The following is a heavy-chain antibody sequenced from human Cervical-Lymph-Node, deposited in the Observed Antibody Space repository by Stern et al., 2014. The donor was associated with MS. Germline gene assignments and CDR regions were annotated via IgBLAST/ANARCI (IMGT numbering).Heavy chain of an antibody. CDR2: IDSSRDT. J-gene: IGHJ4*02. V-gene: IGHV3-13*01. CDR1: GFTFTTYD. Sequence: EMQLVESGGGLVQPGGSLRLSCAVSGFTFTTYDMHWVRQTSGQGMEWASTIDSSRDTFYPASMKGRSTISRDNAKNTFYLQMNSLRAGDTTVYYCARGVAHGELDDWGPGTLVTVSS. CDR3: ARGVAHGELDD. D-gene: IGHD4-17*01.